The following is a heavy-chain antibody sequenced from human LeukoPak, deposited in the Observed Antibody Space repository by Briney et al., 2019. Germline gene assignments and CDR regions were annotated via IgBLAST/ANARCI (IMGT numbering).Heavy chain of an antibody. Sequence: ASVKVSCKASGGTFSSYAISWVRQATGQGLEWMGWMNPNSGNTGYAQKFQGRVTMTRNTSISTAYMELSSLRSEDTAVYYCARGGQLRYFDWLLPNNWFDPWGQGTLVTVSS. CDR1: GGTFSSYA. CDR3: ARGGQLRYFDWLLPNNWFDP. CDR2: MNPNSGNT. J-gene: IGHJ5*02. D-gene: IGHD3-9*01. V-gene: IGHV1-8*02.